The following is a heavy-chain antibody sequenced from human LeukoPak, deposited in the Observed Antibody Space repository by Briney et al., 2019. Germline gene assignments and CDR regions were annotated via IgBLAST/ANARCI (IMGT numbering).Heavy chain of an antibody. V-gene: IGHV3-7*01. CDR2: IKKDGIEK. Sequence: PGGSLRLSCVVSGSTLSSDWMSWVRQAPGKGLEWVANIKKDGIEKYYVESVKGRFTISRDNAKNSLSLQMNSLRAEDTTVYYCARGRYSSRSGGYYFDIWGQGTLVTVSS. J-gene: IGHJ4*02. CDR3: ARGRYSSRSGGYYFDI. D-gene: IGHD2-2*01. CDR1: GSTLSSDW.